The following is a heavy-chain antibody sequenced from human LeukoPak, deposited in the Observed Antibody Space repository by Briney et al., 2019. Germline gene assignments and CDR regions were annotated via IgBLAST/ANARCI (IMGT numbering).Heavy chain of an antibody. CDR3: ARARYSSGWYAGGSWFDP. V-gene: IGHV1-8*01. D-gene: IGHD6-19*01. J-gene: IGHJ5*02. CDR1: GYTFTSYD. CDR2: MNPNSGNT. Sequence: ASVKVSCKASGYTFTSYDINWVRQATGQGLEWLGLMNPNSGNTGYAQKCQGRVTMTRNTSITTAYMELSSLRSEDTAVYYCARARYSSGWYAGGSWFDPWGQGTLVTVSS.